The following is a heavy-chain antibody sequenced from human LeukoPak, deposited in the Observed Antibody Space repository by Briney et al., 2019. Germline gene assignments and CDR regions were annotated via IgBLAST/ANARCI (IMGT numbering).Heavy chain of an antibody. CDR3: ARALISGPYTFDS. V-gene: IGHV3-48*02. Sequence: GGSLRLSCAASGFTFSSFGMNWVRQATGKRVEWGSYISGGPFTIYYADSVKGRFTISRDNATNSLYLQMNGLRDEDTAVYYCARALISGPYTFDSWGRGTLVTVSA. D-gene: IGHD1-26*01. CDR2: ISGGPFTI. CDR1: GFTFSSFG. J-gene: IGHJ4*02.